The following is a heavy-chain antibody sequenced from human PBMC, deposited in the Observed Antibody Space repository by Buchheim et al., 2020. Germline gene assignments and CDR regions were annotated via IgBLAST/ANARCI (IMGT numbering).Heavy chain of an antibody. Sequence: QVQLVQSGAEVKKPGASVKVSCKASGYTFTGYYMHWVRQAPGQGLEGMGWINPNRGGTNYAQKFQGRVTMTRETAIRTAYMALGRLRSDDTAVYYCASGDNGDYVGFDYWGQGTL. CDR2: INPNRGGT. D-gene: IGHD4-17*01. V-gene: IGHV1-2*02. CDR3: ASGDNGDYVGFDY. CDR1: GYTFTGYY. J-gene: IGHJ4*02.